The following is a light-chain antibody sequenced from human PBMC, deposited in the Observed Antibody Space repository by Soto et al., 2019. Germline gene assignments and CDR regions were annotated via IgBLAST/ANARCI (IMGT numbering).Light chain of an antibody. CDR3: QHFNSYLYT. Sequence: DIQMTQSPSTLSASVGDRVTITCRASQSIGRWLAWYQQKPGKAPKLLIYDASSLESGVPSRFSGSGSGTDFTLTISSLQPDDFATYYCQHFNSYLYTFGQGTKLEIK. CDR2: DAS. V-gene: IGKV1-5*01. J-gene: IGKJ2*01. CDR1: QSIGRW.